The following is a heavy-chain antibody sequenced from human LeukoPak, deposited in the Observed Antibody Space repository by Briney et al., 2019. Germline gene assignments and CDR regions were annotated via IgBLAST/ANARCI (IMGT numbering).Heavy chain of an antibody. D-gene: IGHD3-9*01. CDR3: ARGGALIFLTGLDESFDY. CDR1: GGSISSHY. V-gene: IGHV4-59*11. J-gene: IGHJ4*02. CDR2: IYYSGST. Sequence: SETLSLTCTVSGGSISSHYWSWIRQPPGKGLEWIGYIYYSGSTNYNPSLKSRVTISVDTSKNQFSLKLSSVTAADTAVYYCARGGALIFLTGLDESFDYWGQGTLVTVSS.